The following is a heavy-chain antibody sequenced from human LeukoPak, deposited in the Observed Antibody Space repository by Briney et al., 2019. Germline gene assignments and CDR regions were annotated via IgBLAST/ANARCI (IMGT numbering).Heavy chain of an antibody. D-gene: IGHD3-22*01. V-gene: IGHV3-23*01. CDR2: ISGSGGST. CDR3: ARDGDGDSGYYLGKGDY. CDR1: GFTFSSYG. J-gene: IGHJ4*02. Sequence: PGGSLRLSCAASGFTFSSYGMSWVRQAPGKGLEWVSAISGSGGSTYYADSVKGRFTISRDNSKNTLYLQMNSLRAEDTAVYYCARDGDGDSGYYLGKGDYWGQGTLVTVSS.